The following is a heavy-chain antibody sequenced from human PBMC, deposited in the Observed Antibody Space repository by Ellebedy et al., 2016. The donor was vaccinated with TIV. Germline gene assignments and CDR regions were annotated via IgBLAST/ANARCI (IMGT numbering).Heavy chain of an antibody. CDR2: MNPNSGNT. CDR1: GYTFTSYD. V-gene: IGHV1-8*01. J-gene: IGHJ5*02. D-gene: IGHD4-23*01. CDR3: ARDPRGTTVVLPFDP. Sequence: AASVKVSCKASGYTFTSYDINWVRQATGQGLEWMGWMNPNSGNTGYVQKFQGRVTMTRNTSISTAYMELSSLRSDDTAVYYCARDPRGTTVVLPFDPWGQGTLVTVSS.